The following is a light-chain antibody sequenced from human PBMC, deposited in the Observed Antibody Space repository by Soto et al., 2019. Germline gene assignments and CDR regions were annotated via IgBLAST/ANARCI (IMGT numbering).Light chain of an antibody. V-gene: IGKV3-20*01. J-gene: IGKJ1*01. CDR2: DAS. CDR3: QQYDSSLSRA. CDR1: QRVSSGY. Sequence: EIVLTQSPGTLSLSPGERATLSCRASQRVSSGYLVWYQQKSGQAPRLLIYDASNRATGIPDRFSGSGSGTDYTLTISRLEPEDFAVYYCQQYDSSLSRAFGHGTKVEIK.